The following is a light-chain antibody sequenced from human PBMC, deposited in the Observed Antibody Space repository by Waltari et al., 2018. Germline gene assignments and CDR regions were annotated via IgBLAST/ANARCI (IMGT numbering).Light chain of an antibody. V-gene: IGKV1-33*01. Sequence: DIQMTQSPSSLSASVGDRVTITCQASQDISNYLNWYQRKPGKAPKLLIYGASNLETGVPSRFRGTGSGTDFTFTVSGLQPKDIATYYCQQYDDLPYTFGQGTKLEIK. CDR1: QDISNY. J-gene: IGKJ2*01. CDR2: GAS. CDR3: QQYDDLPYT.